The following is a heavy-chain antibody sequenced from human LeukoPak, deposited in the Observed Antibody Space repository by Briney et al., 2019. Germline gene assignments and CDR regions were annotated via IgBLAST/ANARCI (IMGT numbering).Heavy chain of an antibody. J-gene: IGHJ4*02. CDR3: AVELLEAVSFDY. D-gene: IGHD1-26*01. CDR2: ISAYNGNT. CDR1: GYTFTSYD. Sequence: GASVKVSCKASGYTFTSYDINWVRQAPGQGLEWMGWISAYNGNTNYAQKLQGRVTMTTDTSTSTAYMELRSLRSDDTAVYYCAVELLEAVSFDYWGQGTLVTVSS. V-gene: IGHV1-18*01.